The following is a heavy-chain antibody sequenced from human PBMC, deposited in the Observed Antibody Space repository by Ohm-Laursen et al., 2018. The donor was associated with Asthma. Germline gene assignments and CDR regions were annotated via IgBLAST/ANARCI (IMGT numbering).Heavy chain of an antibody. V-gene: IGHV3-23*01. D-gene: IGHD3-10*01. CDR1: RFNFNRYA. CDR3: AKGGDHYGSGTYYDN. CDR2: ISGSGGST. Sequence: SLRLSCAASRFNFNRYALHWARQAPGKGLEWVSAISGSGGSTYYADSVKGRFTISRDNSKNTLYLQMNSLRAEDTAVYYFAKGGDHYGSGTYYDNWGQGTLVTVSS. J-gene: IGHJ4*02.